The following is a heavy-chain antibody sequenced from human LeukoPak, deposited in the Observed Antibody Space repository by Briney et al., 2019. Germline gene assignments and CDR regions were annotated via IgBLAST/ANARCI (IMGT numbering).Heavy chain of an antibody. CDR3: AKGIYSSGWSYFDY. J-gene: IGHJ4*01. Sequence: RPGGSLRLSCAASGLTFSNSAISWVRQAPGKGLEWVSTLSGSGITTYYADSGEGRFTISRDNSKNTLYLKMNSLRAEDTAVYYCAKGIYSSGWSYFDYWGHGTLVTVSS. V-gene: IGHV3-23*01. CDR1: GLTFSNSA. CDR2: LSGSGITT. D-gene: IGHD6-19*01.